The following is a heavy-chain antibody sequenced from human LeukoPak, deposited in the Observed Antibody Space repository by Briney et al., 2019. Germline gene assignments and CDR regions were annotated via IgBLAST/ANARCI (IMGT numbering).Heavy chain of an antibody. D-gene: IGHD5-18*01. CDR3: ARDPGYSYGYLFDY. V-gene: IGHV3-53*01. CDR2: IYSGGDT. CDR1: GFTVSSNY. Sequence: GGSLRLSCAASGFTVSSNYMSWVRRPPGKGLEWVSVIYSGGDTSYADSVKGRFTISRDSSKNTLYLQMNSLRAEDTAMYYCARDPGYSYGYLFDYWGQGTLVTVSS. J-gene: IGHJ4*02.